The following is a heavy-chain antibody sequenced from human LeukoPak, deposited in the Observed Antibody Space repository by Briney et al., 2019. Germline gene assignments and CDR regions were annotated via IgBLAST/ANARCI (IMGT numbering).Heavy chain of an antibody. V-gene: IGHV3-30*04. CDR3: ARTFLEHPNSAEWFDP. CDR1: GFTFSSYA. Sequence: GGSLRLTCAASGFTFSSYAMHWVRQAPGKGLEWVAVISYDGSNKYYAASVLGQFSFSRDNSKNTLYLQMNSLRAEDTAVYYCARTFLEHPNSAEWFDPWGQGTPVAVSS. D-gene: IGHD3-3*02. CDR2: ISYDGSNK. J-gene: IGHJ5*02.